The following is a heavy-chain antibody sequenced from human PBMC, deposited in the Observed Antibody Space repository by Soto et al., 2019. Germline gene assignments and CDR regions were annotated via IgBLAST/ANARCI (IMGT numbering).Heavy chain of an antibody. V-gene: IGHV3-33*01. CDR1: GFTFSNYG. D-gene: IGHD3-22*01. CDR3: ARDQQRGLDF. Sequence: QVQLVESGGGVVQPGRSLRLSCAASGFTFSNYGMHWVRQAPGKGLEWVTVIWYDGTNKYYADSVKGRFTISRDNSKNTLYLQMTSLRAEDTALYYCARDQQRGLDFWGQGTLVTVSS. CDR2: IWYDGTNK. J-gene: IGHJ4*02.